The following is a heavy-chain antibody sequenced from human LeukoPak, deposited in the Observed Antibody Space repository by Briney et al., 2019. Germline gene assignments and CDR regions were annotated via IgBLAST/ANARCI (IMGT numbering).Heavy chain of an antibody. J-gene: IGHJ4*02. CDR2: INHSGST. D-gene: IGHD3-9*01. Sequence: PSETLSLTCAVYGGSFSGYYWSWIRQPPGKGLEWIGEINHSGSTNYNPSLKSRVTISVDTSKNQFSLKLSSVTAADTAVYYCARVNYDILTGYPDYWGQGTLVTVSS. CDR1: GGSFSGYY. CDR3: ARVNYDILTGYPDY. V-gene: IGHV4-34*01.